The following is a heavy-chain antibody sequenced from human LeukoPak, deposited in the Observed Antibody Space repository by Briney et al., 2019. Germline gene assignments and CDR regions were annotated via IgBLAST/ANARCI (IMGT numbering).Heavy chain of an antibody. D-gene: IGHD6-19*01. CDR3: AKDEGGSIAVAGFFDY. CDR1: GFTFSSYA. CDR2: ISGSGGST. V-gene: IGHV3-23*01. J-gene: IGHJ4*02. Sequence: PGGSLRLSCAASGFTFSSYAMSWVRQAPEKGLEWVSAISGSGGSTYYADSVKGRFTISRDNSKNTLYLQMNSLRAEDTAVYYCAKDEGGSIAVAGFFDYWGQGTLVTVSS.